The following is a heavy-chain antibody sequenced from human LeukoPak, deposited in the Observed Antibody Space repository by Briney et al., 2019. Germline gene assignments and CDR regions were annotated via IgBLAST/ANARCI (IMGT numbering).Heavy chain of an antibody. Sequence: GGSLRLSCAASGFTFSSYSMTWVRQAPGKGLEWVSYISSSSSTIYYADSVKGRFTISRDNAKNSLYLQMNSLRAEDTAVYYCMPPPSYGMDVWGQGTTVTVSS. CDR3: MPPPSYGMDV. CDR2: ISSSSSTI. CDR1: GFTFSSYS. D-gene: IGHD2-2*01. V-gene: IGHV3-48*01. J-gene: IGHJ6*02.